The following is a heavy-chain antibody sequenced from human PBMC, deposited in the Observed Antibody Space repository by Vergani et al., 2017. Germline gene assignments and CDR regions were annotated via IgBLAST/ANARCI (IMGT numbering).Heavy chain of an antibody. D-gene: IGHD5/OR15-5a*01. V-gene: IGHV3-30-3*01. CDR1: GFTFSSYA. J-gene: IGHJ4*02. Sequence: QVQLVESGGGVVQPGRSLRLSCAASGFTFSSYAMHWVRQAPGKGLEWVAVISYDGSNKYYADSVKGRFTISTDNSKNTLYLQMNSLRAEDTAVYYCARRASGVYVSSFDYWGQGTLVTVSS. CDR2: ISYDGSNK. CDR3: ARRASGVYVSSFDY.